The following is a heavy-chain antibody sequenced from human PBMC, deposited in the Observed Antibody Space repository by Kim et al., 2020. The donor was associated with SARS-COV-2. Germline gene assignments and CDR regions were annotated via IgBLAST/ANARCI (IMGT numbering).Heavy chain of an antibody. CDR2: INAGNGNT. J-gene: IGHJ3*02. CDR3: ARGQIVVVPAVHDAFDI. Sequence: ASVKVSCKASGYTFTSYAMHWVRQVPGQRLEWMGWINAGNGNTKYSQKFQGRVTITRDTSASTAYMELSSLRSEDTAVYYCARGQIVVVPAVHDAFDIWGQGTMVTVSS. D-gene: IGHD2-2*01. V-gene: IGHV1-3*01. CDR1: GYTFTSYA.